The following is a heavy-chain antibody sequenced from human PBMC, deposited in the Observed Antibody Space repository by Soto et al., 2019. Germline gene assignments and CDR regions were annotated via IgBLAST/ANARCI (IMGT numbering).Heavy chain of an antibody. J-gene: IGHJ4*02. CDR3: ARDRAASFDY. Sequence: QVQLVESGGGVVQPGRSLRLSCAASGFTFSSYGMHWVRQAPGKGLEWVAVIWYDGSNKYYADSVKGRFTISRDNSKNTLYLQMNSLRAEDTTVYYCARDRAASFDYWGQGTLVTVSS. D-gene: IGHD6-13*01. V-gene: IGHV3-33*01. CDR2: IWYDGSNK. CDR1: GFTFSSYG.